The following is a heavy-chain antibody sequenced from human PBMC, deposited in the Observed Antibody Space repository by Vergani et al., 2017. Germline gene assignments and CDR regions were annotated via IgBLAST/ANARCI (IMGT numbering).Heavy chain of an antibody. V-gene: IGHV1-69*01. CDR2: IIPIFGTA. J-gene: IGHJ6*03. CDR1: GGTFSSYA. CDR3: ARVVTKTPYYYYYYMDV. Sequence: QVQLVQSGAEVKKPGSSVKVSCKASGGTFSSYAISWVRQAPGQGFEWMGWIIPIFGTANYAQKFQGRVTITADESTSTAYMELSSLRSEDTAVYYCARVVTKTPYYYYYYMDVWGKGTTVTVSS. D-gene: IGHD2-21*02.